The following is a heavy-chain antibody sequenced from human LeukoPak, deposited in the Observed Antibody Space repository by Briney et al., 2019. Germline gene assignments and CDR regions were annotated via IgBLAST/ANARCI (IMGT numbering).Heavy chain of an antibody. J-gene: IGHJ4*02. Sequence: GGSLRLSCAASGFSFSSYAMNWVRQAPGKGLEWVSTISGSGDNTYYTDSVKARFTISRDNAKNTLYLQMNSLRAEDTAVYFCVNGYTYGQYWGQGTLVTVSS. CDR3: VNGYTYGQY. D-gene: IGHD5-18*01. V-gene: IGHV3-23*01. CDR1: GFSFSSYA. CDR2: ISGSGDNT.